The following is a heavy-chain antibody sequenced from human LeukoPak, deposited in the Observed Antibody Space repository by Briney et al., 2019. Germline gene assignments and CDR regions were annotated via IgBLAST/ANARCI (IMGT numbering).Heavy chain of an antibody. D-gene: IGHD6-19*01. J-gene: IGHJ5*02. CDR3: ARGGSPGIAVAGTADP. CDR2: INTNTGNP. Sequence: ASVKVSCKASGYTFTSYSMNWVRQAPGQGLEWMGWINTNTGNPTYAQGFTGRFVFSLDTSVCTAYLQISSLKAADTAVYYCARGGSPGIAVAGTADPWGQGTLVTVSS. V-gene: IGHV7-4-1*02. CDR1: GYTFTSYS.